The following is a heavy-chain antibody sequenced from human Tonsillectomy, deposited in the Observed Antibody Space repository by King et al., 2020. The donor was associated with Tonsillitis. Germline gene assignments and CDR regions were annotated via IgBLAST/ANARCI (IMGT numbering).Heavy chain of an antibody. CDR3: ARVLVAADAFDI. J-gene: IGHJ3*02. CDR2: ISAYNGNT. V-gene: IGHV1-18*01. Sequence: VQLVESGAEVKKPGASVKVSCKASGYTFSSYGITWVRQAPGQGLEWMGWISAYNGNTNYAQKFQGRVTMTTDTSTSTAYMDRRSLRSDDTAVYYCARVLVAADAFDIWGQGTMVTVSS. CDR1: GYTFSSYG. D-gene: IGHD1-26*01.